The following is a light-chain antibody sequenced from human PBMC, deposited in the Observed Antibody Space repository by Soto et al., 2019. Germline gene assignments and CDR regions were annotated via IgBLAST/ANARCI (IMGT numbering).Light chain of an antibody. CDR1: RNINTY. J-gene: IGKJ3*01. V-gene: IGKV1-39*01. CDR3: QQTSDAPFT. Sequence: DIQMAQSPSSLSASVGDTITITCRASRNINTYLNWHQQKPGKAPKLLIFGASSLQSGVPSRFSGSGSRTDFTLTINSLQPEDFATYCCQQTSDAPFTLGPGTKVDIK. CDR2: GAS.